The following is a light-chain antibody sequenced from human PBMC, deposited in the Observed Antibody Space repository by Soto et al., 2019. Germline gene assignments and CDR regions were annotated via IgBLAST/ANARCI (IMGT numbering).Light chain of an antibody. CDR3: QQYGSSPRT. J-gene: IGKJ1*01. CDR1: QSVSSSY. Sequence: EIVLTQSPGTLSLSPGERATLSCRASQSVSSSYLAWYQQKPGQAPRLVIYGASSRATGIPDRFSGSGSGTDFTLTISTLEPEDFAVYYCQQYGSSPRTFGQGTKVDIK. CDR2: GAS. V-gene: IGKV3-20*01.